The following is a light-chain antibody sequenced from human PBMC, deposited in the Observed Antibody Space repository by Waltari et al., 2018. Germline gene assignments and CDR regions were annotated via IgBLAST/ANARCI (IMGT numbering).Light chain of an antibody. J-gene: IGLJ3*02. V-gene: IGLV2-14*01. CDR1: SSDIGGSNV. CDR2: EVS. CDR3: SSHTTSSIWV. Sequence: QSALTQPASVSGSLGQSLTISCTGTSSDIGGSNVVPWHQQDPGKAPKLMIYEVSNRPSGVSNRFSGSKSGNTASLTISGLQAEDEADYYCSSHTTSSIWVFGGGTKVTVL.